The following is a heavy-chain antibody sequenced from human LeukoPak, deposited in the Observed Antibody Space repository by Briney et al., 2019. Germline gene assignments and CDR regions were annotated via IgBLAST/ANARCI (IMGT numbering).Heavy chain of an antibody. CDR2: IWYDGSNK. V-gene: IGHV3-33*06. D-gene: IGHD5-18*01. Sequence: GRSLRLSCAASGYTFSSYGMHWVRQAPGKGLEWVAVIWYDGSNKYYADSVKGRFTISRDNSKNTLYLQMNSLRAEDTAVYYCAKDQIKGRYSYGYMIDYWGQGTLVTVSS. CDR1: GYTFSSYG. J-gene: IGHJ4*02. CDR3: AKDQIKGRYSYGYMIDY.